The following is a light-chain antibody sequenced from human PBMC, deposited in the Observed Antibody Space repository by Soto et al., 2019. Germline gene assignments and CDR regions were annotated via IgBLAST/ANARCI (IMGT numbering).Light chain of an antibody. Sequence: EIVLTQSPGTLSLSPGERATLSCRASQSVSSTYLAWYQQKPGQAPRLLIYGASSRATGIPDRFSGSGSGTDFTLTINRLEPEDFAVYYCQQYGRSTGTFGQGTKVDIK. CDR1: QSVSSTY. J-gene: IGKJ1*01. CDR3: QQYGRSTGT. CDR2: GAS. V-gene: IGKV3-20*01.